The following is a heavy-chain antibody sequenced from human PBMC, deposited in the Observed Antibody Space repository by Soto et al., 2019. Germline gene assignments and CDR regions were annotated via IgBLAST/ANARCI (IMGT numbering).Heavy chain of an antibody. CDR1: GFSFGFHG. Sequence: HPGGSLRLSCTASGFSFGFHGMTWVRQAPGKGLEWVSTINDKSTNTHYIDSVRGRFTISRDNSQNTLYLQMDRLRAEDTAIYFCVAWVHQHLDFWGRGTRVTVSS. D-gene: IGHD3-16*01. V-gene: IGHV3-23*01. CDR2: INDKSTNT. J-gene: IGHJ4*02. CDR3: VAWVHQHLDF.